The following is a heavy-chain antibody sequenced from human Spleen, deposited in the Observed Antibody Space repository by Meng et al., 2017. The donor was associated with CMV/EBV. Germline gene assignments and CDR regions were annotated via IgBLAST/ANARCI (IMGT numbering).Heavy chain of an antibody. CDR1: GFSFSSYS. V-gene: IGHV3-23*03. CDR2: IYSGGSST. Sequence: GGPLRLSCAAPGFSFSSYSVNWVRQSLVKGLEWVSVIYSGGSSTYYADSVKGRFTISRDNSKNTLYLQMNSLRAEDTAVYYCAREVTMILRWGQGTLVTVSS. D-gene: IGHD3-22*01. CDR3: AREVTMILR. J-gene: IGHJ4*02.